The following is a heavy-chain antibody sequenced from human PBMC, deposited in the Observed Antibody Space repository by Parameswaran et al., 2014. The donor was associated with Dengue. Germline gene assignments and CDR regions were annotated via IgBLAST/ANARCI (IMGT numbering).Heavy chain of an antibody. V-gene: IGHV3-7*04. CDR2: IKQDGSET. CDR3: ARGYTGSFV. Sequence: VRQMPGKGLQWVANIKQDGSETYYADSMKGRFTISRDNSKNSLYLQVNSLRVEDSGVYYCARGYTGSFVWGRGTLVTVSS. D-gene: IGHD1-26*01. J-gene: IGHJ4*02.